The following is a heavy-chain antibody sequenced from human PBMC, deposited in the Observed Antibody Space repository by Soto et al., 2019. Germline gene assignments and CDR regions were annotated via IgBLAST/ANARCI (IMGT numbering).Heavy chain of an antibody. J-gene: IGHJ4*02. CDR1: GGSIGYYY. CDR3: ARCYGSGSYYNGLFDH. Sequence: PSETLSLTCSISGGSIGYYYWSWIRQPPGKGLEWIGYIYYSGSTTYNPSLKSRVTISVDTSKNKFFLKLSSVTAADTAVYYCARCYGSGSYYNGLFDHWGQGTPVTVSS. D-gene: IGHD3-10*01. CDR2: IYYSGST. V-gene: IGHV4-59*01.